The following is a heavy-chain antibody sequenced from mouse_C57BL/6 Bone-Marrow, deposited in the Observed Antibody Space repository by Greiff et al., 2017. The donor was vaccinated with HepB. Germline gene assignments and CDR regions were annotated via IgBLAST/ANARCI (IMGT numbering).Heavy chain of an antibody. V-gene: IGHV5-9-1*02. D-gene: IGHD1-1*01. Sequence: EVKLMESGAGLVKPGGSLKLSCAASGFTFSSYAMSWVRQTPEKRLEWVAYISSGGDYIYYADTVKGRFTISRDNTRNTLYRQMSSLKSEDTAMYYCTRYYAPYSAMYYWGQGTSVTVSS. CDR2: ISSGGDYI. CDR3: TRYYAPYSAMYY. J-gene: IGHJ4*01. CDR1: GFTFSSYA.